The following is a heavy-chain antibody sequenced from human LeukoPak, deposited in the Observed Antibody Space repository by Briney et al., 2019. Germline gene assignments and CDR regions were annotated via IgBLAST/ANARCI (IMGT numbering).Heavy chain of an antibody. V-gene: IGHV4-59*08. J-gene: IGHJ6*02. CDR3: ARGEYGDYLYVDV. Sequence: SETLSLTCTVSGGSISSYYWSWIRQPPGKGLEWIGYIYYSGSTNYHPSLKRRVTISVDTSKNQLSLKLSSVTAADTAVYYCARGEYGDYLYVDVWGQGTTVTVSS. CDR1: GGSISSYY. CDR2: IYYSGST. D-gene: IGHD4-17*01.